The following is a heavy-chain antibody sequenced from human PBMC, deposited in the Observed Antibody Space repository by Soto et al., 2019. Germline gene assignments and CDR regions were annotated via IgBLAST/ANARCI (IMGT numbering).Heavy chain of an antibody. CDR1: GGSVNSGTYY. Sequence: QVQLQESGPGLVKPSETLSLTCTVSGGSVNSGTYYWSWIRQPPGKGLEWIGYISYTGSTNYNPSLHSRVTISVDTSKNQFSLKLSSVTAADTAVYYCTRSLGQLSPFDYWGQGTLVTVSS. D-gene: IGHD1-1*01. CDR3: TRSLGQLSPFDY. CDR2: ISYTGST. J-gene: IGHJ4*02. V-gene: IGHV4-61*01.